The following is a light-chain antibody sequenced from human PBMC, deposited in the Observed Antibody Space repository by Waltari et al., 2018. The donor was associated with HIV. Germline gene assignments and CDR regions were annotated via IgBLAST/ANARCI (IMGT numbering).Light chain of an antibody. V-gene: IGLV1-47*01. J-gene: IGLJ3*02. CDR2: WNS. Sequence: SVLTQPPSASRTPGQRVTISCSGSSSNIGSNYVYWYQYFPGATPKLLIYWNSQRPSGFPDRFSGSKSGTSASLAISGLRPEDETDYYCASWDDSLSGWVFGGGTKVTVL. CDR1: SSNIGSNY. CDR3: ASWDDSLSGWV.